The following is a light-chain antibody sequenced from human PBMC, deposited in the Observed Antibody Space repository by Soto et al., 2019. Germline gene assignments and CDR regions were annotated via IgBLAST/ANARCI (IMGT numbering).Light chain of an antibody. CDR3: DTWDTNTQV. CDR2: VEGSGSY. V-gene: IGLV4-60*03. Sequence: QPVLTQSSSASASLGSSVTLTCTLSSGHNSYIIAWHQQQTGKAPRFLMTVEGSGSYNKGSGVPDRVSASSSGADRYLTISNLQSEDEATYYCDTWDTNTQVFGGGTKVTVL. J-gene: IGLJ2*01. CDR1: SGHNSYI.